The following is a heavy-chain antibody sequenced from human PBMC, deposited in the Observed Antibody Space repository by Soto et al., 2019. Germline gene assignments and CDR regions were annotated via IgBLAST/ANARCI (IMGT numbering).Heavy chain of an antibody. CDR1: GFTVSTSL. V-gene: IGHV3-30-3*01. CDR3: ARADAYYGMDV. J-gene: IGHJ6*02. CDR2: FSYDGNNK. Sequence: SLRPSFPTSGFTVSTSLLHRLRQAPGKGLEWVAVFSYDGNNKNYAYYVKCRFTISRDYSKNTLYLQMNSLRAEDTAVYYCARADAYYGMDVWGQGT.